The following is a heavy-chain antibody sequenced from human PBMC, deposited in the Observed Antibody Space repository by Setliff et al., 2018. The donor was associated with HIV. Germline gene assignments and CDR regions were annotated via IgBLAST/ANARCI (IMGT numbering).Heavy chain of an antibody. CDR2: INTSGGSA. CDR3: ARDLYYYDSSGYYPGNYYGMDV. Sequence: GASVKVSCKASGYTFTNYNMHWVRQAPGQGLEWVGVINTSGGSAGYAEKFQGRVTITADESTSTAYMELSSLRSEDTAVYYCARDLYYYDSSGYYPGNYYGMDVWGQGTTVTVSS. V-gene: IGHV1-46*01. D-gene: IGHD3-22*01. CDR1: GYTFTNYN. J-gene: IGHJ6*02.